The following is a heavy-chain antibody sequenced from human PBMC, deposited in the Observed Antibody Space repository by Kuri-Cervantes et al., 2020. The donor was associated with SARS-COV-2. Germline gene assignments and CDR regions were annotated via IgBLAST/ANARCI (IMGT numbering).Heavy chain of an antibody. D-gene: IGHD4-17*01. V-gene: IGHV3-7*01. J-gene: IGHJ5*02. CDR2: IKQDGSEK. CDR1: GFTFSSYW. CDR3: ARLQTYGDYLDNWFDP. Sequence: GGSLRLSCAASGFTFSSYWMSWVRQAPGKGLEWVANIKQDGSEKYYVDSVKGRFTISRDNAKNSLYLQMNSLRAEDTAVYYCARLQTYGDYLDNWFDPWGQGTLVTVSS.